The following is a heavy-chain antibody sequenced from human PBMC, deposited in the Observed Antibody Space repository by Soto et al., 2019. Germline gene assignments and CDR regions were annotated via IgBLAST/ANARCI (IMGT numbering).Heavy chain of an antibody. V-gene: IGHV4-30-2*01. J-gene: IGHJ4*02. D-gene: IGHD3-22*01. CDR3: ARGVPYYDSSGYFDY. CDR2: IYHSGST. Sequence: SQPLCVTYSVVEGTIRNGGYSRSCIRQPPGKGLEWIGYIYHSGSTYYNPSLKSRVTISVDRSKNQFSLKLSSVTAADTAVYYCARGVPYYDSSGYFDYWGQGTLVTVSS. CDR1: EGTIRNGGYS.